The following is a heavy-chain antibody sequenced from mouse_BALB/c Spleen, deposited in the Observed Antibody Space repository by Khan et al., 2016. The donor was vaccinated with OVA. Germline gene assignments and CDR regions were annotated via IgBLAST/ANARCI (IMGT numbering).Heavy chain of an antibody. CDR3: ARKDYYDYDPFPY. J-gene: IGHJ3*01. CDR2: ISYSGNT. Sequence: EVQLQESGPGLVKPSQSLSLTCTVTGYSITSEFAWNWLRQFPGNKLEWMGYISYSGNTRYNPSLKSLISITRDTSRNQFFLQLNSVTTEDTATYYCARKDYYDYDPFPYWGQGTLVTVSA. CDR1: GYSITSEFA. V-gene: IGHV3-2*02. D-gene: IGHD2-4*01.